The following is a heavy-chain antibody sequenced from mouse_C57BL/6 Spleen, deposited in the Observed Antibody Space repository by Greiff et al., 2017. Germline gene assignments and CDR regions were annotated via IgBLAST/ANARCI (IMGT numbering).Heavy chain of an antibody. Sequence: EVKLVESGGGLVKPGGSLKLSCAASGFTFSSYAMSWVRQTPEKRLEWVATISDGGSYTYYPDNVKGRFTISRDNAKNNLYLQMSHLKSEDTAMXYCARDRAYYSKNAMDYWGQGTSVTVSS. CDR1: GFTFSSYA. D-gene: IGHD2-5*01. CDR3: ARDRAYYSKNAMDY. J-gene: IGHJ4*01. CDR2: ISDGGSYT. V-gene: IGHV5-4*01.